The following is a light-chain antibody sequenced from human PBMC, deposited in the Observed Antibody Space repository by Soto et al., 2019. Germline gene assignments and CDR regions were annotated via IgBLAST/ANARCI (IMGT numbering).Light chain of an antibody. CDR1: SGSIANNY. J-gene: IGLJ2*01. V-gene: IGLV6-57*04. Sequence: NFMLTQPHSVSESPGKTLSISCTRSSGSIANNYVQWYQQRPGSAPTTVIYENNQRLSGVPDRFSGSTDCASNSASLTISGLATEDEADYYCQSYDSDFVVFGGGTKLTVL. CDR3: QSYDSDFVV. CDR2: ENN.